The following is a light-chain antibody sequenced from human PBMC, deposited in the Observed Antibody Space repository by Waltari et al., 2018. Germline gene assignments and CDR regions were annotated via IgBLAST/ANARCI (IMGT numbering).Light chain of an antibody. CDR2: GAS. CDR3: QQYNKWPPLFT. Sequence: EIVMTQSPATLSVSPGDRATLSCRASQSVRSNLAWSQQKPGQAPRLLIYGASTRSTGIPARFSGSGSGTEFTLTISSLQSEDFAVYYCQQYNKWPPLFTFGPGTKVDIK. CDR1: QSVRSN. V-gene: IGKV3D-15*01. J-gene: IGKJ3*01.